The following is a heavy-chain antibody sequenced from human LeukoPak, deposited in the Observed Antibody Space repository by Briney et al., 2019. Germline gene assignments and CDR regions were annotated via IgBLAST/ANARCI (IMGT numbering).Heavy chain of an antibody. CDR1: GGSFSGYY. CDR2: INHSGST. CDR3: ACGYGDYSPFDY. V-gene: IGHV4-34*01. D-gene: IGHD4-17*01. Sequence: SETLSLTRAVYGGSFSGYYWSWIRQPPGKGLEWIGEINHSGSTNYNPSLKSRVTISVDTSKNQFSLKLSSVTAADTAVYYCACGYGDYSPFDYWGQGILVTVSS. J-gene: IGHJ4*02.